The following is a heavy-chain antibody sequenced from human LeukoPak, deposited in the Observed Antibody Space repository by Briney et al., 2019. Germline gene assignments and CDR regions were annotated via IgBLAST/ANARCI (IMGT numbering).Heavy chain of an antibody. CDR1: GGSISSGGYS. V-gene: IGHV4-30-2*01. CDR2: IYHSGST. CDR3: ARDRYGDHTYFDY. D-gene: IGHD4-17*01. J-gene: IGHJ4*02. Sequence: PSQTLSLTCTVSGGSISSGGYSWSWIREQPGKDLEWIGCIYHSGSTYYNPSLKSRVTISVDRSKNQFSLKLNSVTASDTAVYYCARDRYGDHTYFDYWGQGTLVTVSS.